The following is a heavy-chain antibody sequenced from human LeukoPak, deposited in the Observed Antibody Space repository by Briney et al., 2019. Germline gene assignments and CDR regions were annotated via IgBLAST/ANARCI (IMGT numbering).Heavy chain of an antibody. Sequence: SQTLSLTCAISGDSVSSNSVAWNWIRQSPSRGLEWLGRTYYRSKWFSEYAVSEKSRITINPDTAKNQFSLQLNSVTPDDTAVYYCARIATKDGRDYWGQGILVTVSS. D-gene: IGHD5-12*01. CDR1: GDSVSSNSVA. J-gene: IGHJ4*02. CDR2: TYYRSKWFS. V-gene: IGHV6-1*01. CDR3: ARIATKDGRDY.